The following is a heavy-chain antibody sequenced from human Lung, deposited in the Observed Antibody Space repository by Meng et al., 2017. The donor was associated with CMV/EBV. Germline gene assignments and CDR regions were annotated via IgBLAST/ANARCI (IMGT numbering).Heavy chain of an antibody. J-gene: IGHJ3*02. D-gene: IGHD3-3*01. CDR2: ISPYNANT. CDR1: GYTFTNYA. V-gene: IGHV1-18*01. CDR3: TRDVNTYNDFWSSTRRDAFDI. Sequence: ASVXVSXKASGYTFTNYAITWVRQAPGQGLEWMGWISPYNANTEYTQKVQGRVTMTTDTSTSTAYMELRSLRSDDTAVHYCTRDVNTYNDFWSSTRRDAFDIXGQGXMVT.